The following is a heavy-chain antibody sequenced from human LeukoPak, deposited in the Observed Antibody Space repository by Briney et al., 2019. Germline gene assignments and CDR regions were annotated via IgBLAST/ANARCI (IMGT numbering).Heavy chain of an antibody. D-gene: IGHD3-22*01. V-gene: IGHV3-74*01. CDR2: INSDGSST. J-gene: IGHJ5*02. CDR3: ARDYYDSSGNNWFDP. Sequence: GGSLRLSCATSGFTFSSYWMHWVRQAPGKGLVWFSGINSDGSSTSYADSVKRRFTISRDNATNTLYLQMNSLRAEDTAVYYCARDYYDSSGNNWFDPWGQGTLVTVSS. CDR1: GFTFSSYW.